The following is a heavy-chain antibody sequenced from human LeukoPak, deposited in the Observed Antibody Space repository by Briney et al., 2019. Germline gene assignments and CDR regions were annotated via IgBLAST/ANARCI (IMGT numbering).Heavy chain of an antibody. CDR3: ARVGDDFWSGYDYNWFDP. CDR1: GYTFSSSY. V-gene: IGHV1-46*01. Sequence: GASVKVSCKASGYTFSSSYIHWVRQAPGQGVEWMGVINPSGGSTSYAQKFQGRVTMTRDTSISTAYMELSRLRSDDTAVYYCARVGDDFWSGYDYNWFDPWGQGTLVTVSS. D-gene: IGHD3-3*01. CDR2: INPSGGST. J-gene: IGHJ5*02.